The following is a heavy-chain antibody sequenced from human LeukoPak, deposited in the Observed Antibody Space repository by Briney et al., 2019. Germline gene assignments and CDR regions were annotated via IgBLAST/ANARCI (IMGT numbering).Heavy chain of an antibody. Sequence: ASVKVSCKASGYTFTSYDINWVRQATGQGLEWMGWMNPNTGNTGYAQKFQGRVIMTRDTSITTAYMELHSLRSEDTAIYYCARGLSIGWNWFDPWGQGTLVTVSS. J-gene: IGHJ5*02. CDR1: GYTFTSYD. CDR3: ARGLSIGWNWFDP. D-gene: IGHD6-19*01. CDR2: MNPNTGNT. V-gene: IGHV1-8*01.